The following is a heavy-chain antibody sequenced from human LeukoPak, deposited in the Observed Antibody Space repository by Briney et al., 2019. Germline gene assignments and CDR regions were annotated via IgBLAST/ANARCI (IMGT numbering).Heavy chain of an antibody. CDR2: IYHTGST. CDR3: ARVGYPTQRRVLSAVSIPTAGAFDV. V-gene: IGHV4-34*01. CDR1: GGSFSNYH. Sequence: SETLSLTCAVYGGSFSNYHWSWIRQPPGKGLEWIGDIYHTGSTTYNPSLKSRVTISIDASKKQFSLSLSSVTAADTAVYYCARVGYPTQRRVLSAVSIPTAGAFDVWGQGTLVTVSS. D-gene: IGHD2-21*01. J-gene: IGHJ3*01.